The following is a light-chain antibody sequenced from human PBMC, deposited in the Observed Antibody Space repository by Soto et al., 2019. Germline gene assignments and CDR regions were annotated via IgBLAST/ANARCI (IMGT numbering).Light chain of an antibody. V-gene: IGKV1-5*03. CDR1: QSIGSW. Sequence: DIHMTQLPSTLSTPQPDIVTITLRAGQSIGSWLSWDQQKPGKAHNLLIYESSTLESGVPSRFSGSGSGTEFTLTISSLQSGDFASYYCQQYNRYRTFGEGTKVDIK. CDR2: ESS. CDR3: QQYNRYRT. J-gene: IGKJ1*01.